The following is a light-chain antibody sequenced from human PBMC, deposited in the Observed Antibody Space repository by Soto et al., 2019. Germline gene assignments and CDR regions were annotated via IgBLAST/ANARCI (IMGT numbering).Light chain of an antibody. V-gene: IGLV2-18*02. CDR1: SSDVGFYNR. CDR3: SSYTSSSTWV. Sequence: QSALTQPPSVSGSPGQSVTISCTGTSSDVGFYNRVSWYQQPPGTAPKLMIYEVSNRPSGVPDRFSGSKSGNTASLTISGLQAEDEADYYCSSYTSSSTWVFGGGTKRPS. J-gene: IGLJ3*02. CDR2: EVS.